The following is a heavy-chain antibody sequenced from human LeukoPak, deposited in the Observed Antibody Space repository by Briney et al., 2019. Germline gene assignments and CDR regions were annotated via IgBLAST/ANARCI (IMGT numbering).Heavy chain of an antibody. D-gene: IGHD3-3*01. CDR1: GGTFSSYA. CDR3: ARIDLFGYYDFWSGPIY. V-gene: IGHV1-69*05. Sequence: SVKVSCKASGGTFSSYAISWVRQAPGQGLEWMGRIIPIFGTANYAQKFQGRVTMTTDTSTSTAYMELRSLRSDDTAVYYCARIDLFGYYDFWSGPIYWGQGTLVTVSS. J-gene: IGHJ4*02. CDR2: IIPIFGTA.